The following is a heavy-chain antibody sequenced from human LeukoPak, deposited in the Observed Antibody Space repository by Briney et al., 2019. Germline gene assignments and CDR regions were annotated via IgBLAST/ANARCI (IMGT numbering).Heavy chain of an antibody. CDR2: ISRSSSYI. CDR3: AKDRRGSGPYYFDY. V-gene: IGHV3-21*01. CDR1: GFTFSSYT. D-gene: IGHD2-15*01. Sequence: PGGSLRLSCAASGFTFSSYTMNWVRQAPGKGLEWVSSISRSSSYIYYADSMKGRFTISRDNANNSLYLQMNSLRAEDTAVYYCAKDRRGSGPYYFDYWGQGTLVTVSS. J-gene: IGHJ4*02.